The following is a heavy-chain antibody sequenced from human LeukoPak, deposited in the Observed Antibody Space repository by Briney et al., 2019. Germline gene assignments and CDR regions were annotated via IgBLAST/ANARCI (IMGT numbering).Heavy chain of an antibody. D-gene: IGHD1-26*01. J-gene: IGHJ5*01. Sequence: ASVKVSCKVSGYTLTYLSIHWVRQAPGKGLEWMGGFDPEDGETIYAQKFQGRVTMTEDTATDTVYMELSSLRSEDTAVYYCASRSLSTRELPAALVLGDWFDSWGQGTLVTVSS. CDR3: ASRSLSTRELPAALVLGDWFDS. V-gene: IGHV1-24*01. CDR1: GYTLTYLS. CDR2: FDPEDGET.